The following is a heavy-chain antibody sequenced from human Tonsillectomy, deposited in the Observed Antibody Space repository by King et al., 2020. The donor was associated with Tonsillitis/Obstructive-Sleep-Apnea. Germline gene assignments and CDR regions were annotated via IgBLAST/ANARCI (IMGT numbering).Heavy chain of an antibody. CDR3: ARDPLSIIATRRAYWFDP. D-gene: IGHD6-6*01. CDR1: GYTFTRYA. Sequence: QLVQSGSELKKPGASVKVSCKASGYTFTRYAMNWVRQAPGQGLEWMGWINTNTGNPTYAQGFTGRFVFSLDTSVTTAYLQNSSLKAEDTAVYYCARDPLSIIATRRAYWFDPWGQGTLVTVSS. V-gene: IGHV7-4-1*02. J-gene: IGHJ5*02. CDR2: INTNTGNP.